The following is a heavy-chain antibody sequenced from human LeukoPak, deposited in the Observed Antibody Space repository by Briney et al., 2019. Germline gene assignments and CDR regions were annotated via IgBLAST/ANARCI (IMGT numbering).Heavy chain of an antibody. CDR2: ISASGGST. CDR3: ARDVHGDYVRWGDY. D-gene: IGHD4-17*01. Sequence: PGGSLRLSCAASGFTFTSYAMHWARQAPGKGLEWVSSISASGGSTWYADSVRGRFTISRDNSKNVFYLQMNSLRAEDTAVYFCARDVHGDYVRWGDYWGQGTLVTVSS. J-gene: IGHJ4*02. CDR1: GFTFTSYA. V-gene: IGHV3-23*01.